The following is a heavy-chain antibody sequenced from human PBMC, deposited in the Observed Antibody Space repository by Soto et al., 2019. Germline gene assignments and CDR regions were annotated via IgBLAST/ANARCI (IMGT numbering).Heavy chain of an antibody. CDR2: ISGSGGST. V-gene: IGHV3-23*01. D-gene: IGHD4-17*01. CDR1: GFTLSRHS. CDR3: AKDLLRHGDYVGYYYYYMDV. Sequence: GGSLRLSCATSGFTLSRHSMSLVRQAPGQGLEWVSAISGSGGSTYYADSVKGRLTISRDNSKNALYLQMNSLRAEDTAVYYCAKDLLRHGDYVGYYYYYMDVWGKGTTVTVSS. J-gene: IGHJ6*03.